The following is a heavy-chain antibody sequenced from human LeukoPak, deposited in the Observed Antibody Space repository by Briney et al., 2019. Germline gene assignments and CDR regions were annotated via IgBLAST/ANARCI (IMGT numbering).Heavy chain of an antibody. V-gene: IGHV3-30*04. CDR2: ISHDGGND. D-gene: IGHD3-10*01. CDR1: GSTFRNHA. CDR3: VGSPTYYYMDV. J-gene: IGHJ6*03. Sequence: GGSLRLSCAASGSTFRNHAIHWVRQAPGKGLEWVTVISHDGGNDYYKDSVKGRFTISRDNSKNTVLLQMNSLSPDDTAIYYCVGSPTYYYMDVWGKGTTVTLSS.